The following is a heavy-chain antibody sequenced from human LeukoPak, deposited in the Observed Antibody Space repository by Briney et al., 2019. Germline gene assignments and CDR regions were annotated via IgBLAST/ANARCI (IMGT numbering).Heavy chain of an antibody. CDR2: IKSKIDGEAP. V-gene: IGHV3-15*01. Sequence: GGSLRLSYAASGFTFSSYAMSWVRQAPGKGLEWVGRIKSKIDGEAPECAAAVKGRFTISRDDSKDTLYLQMNSLKIEDTAVYYCKAWFTGRPEGGQGTLVTVSS. D-gene: IGHD3-10*01. CDR1: GFTFSSYA. J-gene: IGHJ4*02. CDR3: KAWFTGRPE.